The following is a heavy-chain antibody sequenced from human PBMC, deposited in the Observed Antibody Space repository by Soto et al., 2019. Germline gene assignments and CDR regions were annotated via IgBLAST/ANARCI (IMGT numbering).Heavy chain of an antibody. V-gene: IGHV4-39*01. J-gene: IGHJ4*02. D-gene: IGHD3-3*01. CDR1: GGSISSSSYY. Sequence: SETLSLTCTVSGGSISSSSYYWGWIRQPPGKGLEWIGSIYYSGSTYYNPSLKSRVTISVDTSKNQFSLKLSSVTAADTAVYYCAGTGGDYDFWSGYILDYWGQGTLVTVS. CDR3: AGTGGDYDFWSGYILDY. CDR2: IYYSGST.